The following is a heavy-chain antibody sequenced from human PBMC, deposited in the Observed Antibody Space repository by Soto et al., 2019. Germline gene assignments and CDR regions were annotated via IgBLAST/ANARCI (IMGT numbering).Heavy chain of an antibody. CDR1: GFTFSKNV. CDR2: ISGDGDTK. V-gene: IGHV3-23*01. CDR3: VRNAGDWIRYGMDV. D-gene: IGHD7-27*01. Sequence: EVQLLESGGALLQPGGSLRLSCAASGFTFSKNVMSWVRQAPGKGLEWVSGISGDGDTKYYADSVKGRFTISRDNSMNTVSLQMNPLRVDDTAVYYCVRNAGDWIRYGMDVWGQGTTVTVSS. J-gene: IGHJ6*02.